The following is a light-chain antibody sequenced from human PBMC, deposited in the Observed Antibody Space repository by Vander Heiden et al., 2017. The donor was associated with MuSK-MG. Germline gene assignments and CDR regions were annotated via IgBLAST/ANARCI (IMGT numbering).Light chain of an antibody. Sequence: EIVLTQSPGTLSLSPGERATLSCRASQSVSSTYLSWYQQKPGQAPRLLIYGASTRATGMPDRFSGSGSGTDFTLTISRLEPEDFAVYYCQQAGSSPRTFGQGPTVEIK. CDR3: QQAGSSPRT. V-gene: IGKV3-20*01. CDR1: QSVSSTY. J-gene: IGKJ1*01. CDR2: GAS.